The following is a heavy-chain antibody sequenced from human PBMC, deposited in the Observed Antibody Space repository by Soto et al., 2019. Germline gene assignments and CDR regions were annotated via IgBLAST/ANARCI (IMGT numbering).Heavy chain of an antibody. V-gene: IGHV3-33*01. J-gene: IGHJ4*02. CDR3: ARDGTSGSSSGDY. Sequence: QVQLVESGGGVVQPGRSLRLSCAASGFSFSSYGMHWVRQAPGKGLEWVAVIWFDGSTIYYGDSVKGRFTISRDNSKNTLYLQMRSLRAEDTAVYYCARDGTSGSSSGDYWGQGTLVTVSS. CDR2: IWFDGSTI. D-gene: IGHD1-26*01. CDR1: GFSFSSYG.